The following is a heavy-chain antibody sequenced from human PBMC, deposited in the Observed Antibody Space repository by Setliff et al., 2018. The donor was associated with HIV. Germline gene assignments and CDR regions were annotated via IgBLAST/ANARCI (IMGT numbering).Heavy chain of an antibody. V-gene: IGHV3-30*04. D-gene: IGHD5-18*01. CDR3: AREDVDTTIVYYYYYYMDV. Sequence: GGSLRLSCAASGFTLSRYSMPWVRQAPGKGMEWVAIISYDGSNQYYADSVEGRVSISRDTSKNTLYLQMNSLRAEDTALYYCAREDVDTTIVYYYYYYMDVWGKGTTVTVSS. CDR2: ISYDGSNQ. J-gene: IGHJ6*03. CDR1: GFTLSRYS.